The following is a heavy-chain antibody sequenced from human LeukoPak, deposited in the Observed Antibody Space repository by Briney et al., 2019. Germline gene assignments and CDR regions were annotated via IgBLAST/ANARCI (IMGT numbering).Heavy chain of an antibody. CDR1: GGSISSGDYY. CDR2: INHSGST. V-gene: IGHV4-34*01. D-gene: IGHD6-6*01. Sequence: SETLSLTCTVSGGSISSGDYYWSWIRQPPGKGLEWIGEINHSGSTNYNPSLKSRVTISVDTSKNQFSLKLSSVTAADTAVYYCARGAARTYYYYGMDVWGQGTTVTVSS. J-gene: IGHJ6*02. CDR3: ARGAARTYYYYGMDV.